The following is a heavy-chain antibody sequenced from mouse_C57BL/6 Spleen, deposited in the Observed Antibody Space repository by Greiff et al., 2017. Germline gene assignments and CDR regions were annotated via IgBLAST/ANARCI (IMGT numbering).Heavy chain of an antibody. D-gene: IGHD1-1*01. V-gene: IGHV1-55*01. Sequence: QVQLQQSGAELVKPGASVKMSCKASGYTFTSYWITWVKQRPGQGLEWIGDIYPGSGSTNYNEKFKSKATLTVDTSSSTAYMQLSSLTSEDSAVYYCARTDYYGSSEGDYWGQGTTLTVSS. CDR1: GYTFTSYW. CDR3: ARTDYYGSSEGDY. CDR2: IYPGSGST. J-gene: IGHJ2*01.